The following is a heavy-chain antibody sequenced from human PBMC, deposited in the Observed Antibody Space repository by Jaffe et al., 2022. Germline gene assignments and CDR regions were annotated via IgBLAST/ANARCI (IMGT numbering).Heavy chain of an antibody. CDR3: ARRRMVQGISSYYMDV. Sequence: QLQLQESGSGLVKPSQTLSLTCAVSGGSISSGGYSWSWIRQPPGKGLEWIGYIYHSGSTYYNPSLKSRVTISVDRSKNQFSLKLSSVTAADTAVYYCARRRMVQGISSYYMDVWGKGTTVTVSS. D-gene: IGHD3-10*01. J-gene: IGHJ6*03. V-gene: IGHV4-30-2*01. CDR1: GGSISSGGYS. CDR2: IYHSGST.